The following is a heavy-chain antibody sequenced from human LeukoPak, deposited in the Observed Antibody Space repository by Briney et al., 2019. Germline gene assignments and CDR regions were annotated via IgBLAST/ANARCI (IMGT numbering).Heavy chain of an antibody. J-gene: IGHJ4*02. V-gene: IGHV4-61*02. CDR2: IYTSGST. D-gene: IGHD3-10*01. Sequence: SQTLSLTCTVSGGSISSGSYYWSWIRQPAGKGLEWIGRIYTSGSTNYNPSLKSRVTISVDTSKNQFSLKLSSVTAADTAVYYCAIGPGELLDYWGQGTLVTVSS. CDR1: GGSISSGSYY. CDR3: AIGPGELLDY.